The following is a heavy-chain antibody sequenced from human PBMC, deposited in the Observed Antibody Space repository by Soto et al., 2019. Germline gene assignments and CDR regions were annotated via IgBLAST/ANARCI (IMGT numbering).Heavy chain of an antibody. CDR2: ISYDGSNE. J-gene: IGHJ3*01. CDR3: AIGGYCTTGVWPHDFFDF. CDR1: GFTFMSYG. V-gene: IGHV3-30*03. Sequence: QVQLVESGGGVVQPGRSLRLSCAASGFTFMSYGMHWVRQAPGKGLEWVAFISYDGSNEYYADSVKGRFTISRDNSRNTLFLQMNSLSAEDTAVYYCAIGGYCTTGVWPHDFFDFWGQGTTVTVSS. D-gene: IGHD2-8*01.